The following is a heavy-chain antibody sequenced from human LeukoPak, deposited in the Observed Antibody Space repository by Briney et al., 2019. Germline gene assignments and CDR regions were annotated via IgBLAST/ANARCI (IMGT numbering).Heavy chain of an antibody. J-gene: IGHJ4*02. CDR3: AREYGSGSLDY. CDR1: GFTFGSYS. Sequence: GGSLRLSCAASGFTFGSYSMNWVRQAPGKGLEWVSSISSSTNYIFYADSVKGRFTISRDYAKNSLYLQMNGLRAEDTAVYYCAREYGSGSLDYWGQGTLVAVSS. CDR2: ISSSTNYI. V-gene: IGHV3-21*01. D-gene: IGHD3-10*01.